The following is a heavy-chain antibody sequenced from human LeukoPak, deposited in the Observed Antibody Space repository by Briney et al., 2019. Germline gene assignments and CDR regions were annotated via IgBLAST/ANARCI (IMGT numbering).Heavy chain of an antibody. CDR2: TSAYNGNT. V-gene: IGHV1-18*01. Sequence: GASVKVSCKASGYTFTSYGISWVRQPPAQGLEWMGWTSAYNGNTNYAQKLQGRVTMTTDTSTSTAYMELRSLRSDDTAVYYRARAYCGGDCYSVENYMDVCGKGTTVTISS. CDR3: ARAYCGGDCYSVENYMDV. D-gene: IGHD2-21*02. J-gene: IGHJ6*03. CDR1: GYTFTSYG.